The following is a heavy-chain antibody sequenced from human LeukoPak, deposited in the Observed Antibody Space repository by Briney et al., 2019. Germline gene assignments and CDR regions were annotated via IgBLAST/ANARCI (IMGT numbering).Heavy chain of an antibody. CDR2: INHSGST. CDR1: GFTFGDYA. D-gene: IGHD3-22*01. CDR3: ARATYYYDSSGYWTLEFDFDI. J-gene: IGHJ3*02. V-gene: IGHV4-34*01. Sequence: PGGSLRLSCAASGFTFGDYAMSWVRQAPGKGLEWIGEINHSGSTNYNPSLKSRVTISVDTSKNQFSLNLSSVTAADTAVFYCARATYYYDSSGYWTLEFDFDIWGQGTMVTVSS.